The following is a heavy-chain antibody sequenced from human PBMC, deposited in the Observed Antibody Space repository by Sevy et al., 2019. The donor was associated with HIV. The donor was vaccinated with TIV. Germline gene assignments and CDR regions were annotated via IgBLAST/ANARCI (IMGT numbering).Heavy chain of an antibody. V-gene: IGHV3-23*01. CDR2: ISGSGGST. J-gene: IGHJ3*02. Sequence: LSLTCAASGFTFSSYAMSWVRQAPGKGLEWVSAISGSGGSTYYADSVKGRFTISRDNSKNTLYLQMNSLRAEDTAVYYCAKEEGIVLMVYATNNAFDIWGQGTMVTVSS. D-gene: IGHD2-8*01. CDR1: GFTFSSYA. CDR3: AKEEGIVLMVYATNNAFDI.